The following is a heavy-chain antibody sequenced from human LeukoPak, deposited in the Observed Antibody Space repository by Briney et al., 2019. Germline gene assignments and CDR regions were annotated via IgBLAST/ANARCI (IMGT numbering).Heavy chain of an antibody. CDR3: AREDGTRFDY. Sequence: PSETLPLTCTVSGGSVSSGSYYWSWIRQPPGKGLEWIGYIYYSGSTNYNPSLKSRVTISVDTSKNQFSLKLSSVTAADTAVYYCAREDGTRFDYWGQGTLVTVSS. V-gene: IGHV4-61*01. CDR2: IYYSGST. CDR1: GGSVSSGSYY. D-gene: IGHD2-2*01. J-gene: IGHJ4*02.